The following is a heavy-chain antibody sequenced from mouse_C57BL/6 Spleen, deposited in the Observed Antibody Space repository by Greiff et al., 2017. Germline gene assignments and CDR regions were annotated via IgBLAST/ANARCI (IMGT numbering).Heavy chain of an antibody. V-gene: IGHV1-20*01. CDR2: INPYNGDT. CDR1: GYSFTGYF. J-gene: IGHJ1*03. D-gene: IGHD1-1*01. Sequence: EVKLQQSGPELVKPGDSVKISCKASGYSFTGYFMNWVMQSHGKSLEWIGRINPYNGDTFYNQKFKGKATLTVDKSSSTAHMELRSLTSEDSAVYYCARKGNYGSSWYFDVWGTGTTVTVSS. CDR3: ARKGNYGSSWYFDV.